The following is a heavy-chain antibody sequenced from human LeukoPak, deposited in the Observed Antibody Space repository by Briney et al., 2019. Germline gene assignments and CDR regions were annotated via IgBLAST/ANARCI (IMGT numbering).Heavy chain of an antibody. J-gene: IGHJ4*02. CDR2: INQDGSEK. V-gene: IGHV3-7*01. D-gene: IGHD3-10*01. Sequence: PGGSLRLSCAASGVIFSSYWMSWVRQAPGKGLEWVANINQDGSEKYYVDSVKGRFTISRDNAKNSLYLQMNSLRAEDTAVYYCAREAYYGSGSYVDYWGRGTLVTVSS. CDR1: GVIFSSYW. CDR3: AREAYYGSGSYVDY.